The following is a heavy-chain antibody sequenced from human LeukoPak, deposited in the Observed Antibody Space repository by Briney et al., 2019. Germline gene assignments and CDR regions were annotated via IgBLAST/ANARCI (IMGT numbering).Heavy chain of an antibody. Sequence: PSETLSLTCAVYGGFFSDYYWSWIRQPPGKVLEWIGEINHSGTTNYSPSLKSRVSISVDTSKNQFSLKLNSVTAADAAMYYCASHYSSGSYRYTGSFDSWGQGMLVNVSS. J-gene: IGHJ4*02. D-gene: IGHD3-16*02. CDR1: GGFFSDYY. CDR2: INHSGTT. CDR3: ASHYSSGSYRYTGSFDS. V-gene: IGHV4-34*01.